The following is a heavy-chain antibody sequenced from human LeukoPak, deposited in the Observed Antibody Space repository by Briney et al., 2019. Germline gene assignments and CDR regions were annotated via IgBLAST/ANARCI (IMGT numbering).Heavy chain of an antibody. D-gene: IGHD3-10*01. CDR3: ASSYGSGRFDP. CDR2: ITSSGAAT. J-gene: IGHJ5*02. Sequence: GGSLRLSCAASGFTFSSYAMSCVRQAPGKGLEWVSSITSSGAATYYADSVKGRFTISRDNSDNTLYLQMNSLRAEDTAVYYCASSYGSGRFDPWGQGTLVTVSS. CDR1: GFTFSSYA. V-gene: IGHV3-23*01.